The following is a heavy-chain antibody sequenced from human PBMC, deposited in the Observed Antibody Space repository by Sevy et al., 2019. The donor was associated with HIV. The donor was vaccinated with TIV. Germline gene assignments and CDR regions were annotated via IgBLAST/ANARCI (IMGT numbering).Heavy chain of an antibody. Sequence: GGSLRLSCAASGFTFSSYAMSWVRQAPGKGLEWVSAISGSGGSTYYADSVKGRFTISRDNSKNTLYLQMNSLRAEDTAVYYCTTGVGATTSYYYYYMDVWGKGTTVTVSS. CDR2: ISGSGGST. CDR1: GFTFSSYA. V-gene: IGHV3-23*01. J-gene: IGHJ6*03. CDR3: TTGVGATTSYYYYYMDV. D-gene: IGHD1-26*01.